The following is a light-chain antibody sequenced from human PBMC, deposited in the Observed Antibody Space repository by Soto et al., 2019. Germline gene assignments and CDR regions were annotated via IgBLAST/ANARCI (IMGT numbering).Light chain of an antibody. CDR1: QSVSSSY. CDR2: GAS. J-gene: IGKJ1*01. CDR3: QQYGISPPWT. Sequence: EIVLTQSPGTLSLSPGERATLSCRASQSVSSSYLAWYQQKPGQAPRLLIYGASSRATGIPDRFSGSGSGTDFTLTISRLEPEDFAVYYCQQYGISPPWTFGHGTKVEIK. V-gene: IGKV3-20*01.